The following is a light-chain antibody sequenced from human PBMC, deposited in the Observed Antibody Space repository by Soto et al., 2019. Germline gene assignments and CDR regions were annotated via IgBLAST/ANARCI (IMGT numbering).Light chain of an antibody. J-gene: IGKJ3*01. CDR3: QQYNNWPRT. CDR1: QSVSSN. Sequence: EIVMTQSPATLSVSPGERATLSCRASQSVSSNLAWYQQKPGQAPRLLLYGVSTRATGIPARFSGSGSGTEFTLTISSPQSEDFAIYYCQQYNNWPRTFGPGTKVDFK. V-gene: IGKV3D-15*01. CDR2: GVS.